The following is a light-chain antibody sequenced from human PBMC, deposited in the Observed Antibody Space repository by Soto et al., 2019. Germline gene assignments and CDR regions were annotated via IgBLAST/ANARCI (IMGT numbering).Light chain of an antibody. CDR2: EVS. CDR1: SSDVGTYNY. V-gene: IGLV2-14*01. Sequence: QSALTQPASVSGSPGQSITISCTGTSSDVGTYNYVSWYQLHPGKAPKLMVYEVSNRPSGVSKRFSGSKSGNTASLTISGLQAEDEADYHCSSYTSSSTYVFGTGTKLTVL. J-gene: IGLJ1*01. CDR3: SSYTSSSTYV.